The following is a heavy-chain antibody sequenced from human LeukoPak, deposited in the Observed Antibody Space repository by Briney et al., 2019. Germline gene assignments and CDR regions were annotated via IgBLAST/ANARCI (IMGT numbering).Heavy chain of an antibody. J-gene: IGHJ5*02. CDR2: IIPILGIA. CDR3: ARDFPDTAMSLPFDP. CDR1: GGTFSSYA. Sequence: SVKVSCKASGGTFSSYAISWVRQAPGQGLEWMGRIIPILGIANYAQKFQGRVTITADKSTSTAYMELSSLRSEDTAAYYCARDFPDTAMSLPFDPWGQGTLVTVSS. V-gene: IGHV1-69*04. D-gene: IGHD5-18*01.